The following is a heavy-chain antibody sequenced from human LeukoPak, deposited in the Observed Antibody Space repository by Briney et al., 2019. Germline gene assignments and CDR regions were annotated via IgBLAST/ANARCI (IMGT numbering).Heavy chain of an antibody. V-gene: IGHV3-74*01. Sequence: GSLRLSCAASGFSFSSYWMHWVRQAPGKGLVWVSRINGDGSSTRYADSVKGRFTISRDNAKNTLYLQMNSLRAEDTAVYYCARGGLNALEAFDIWGQGTLVTV. CDR1: GFSFSSYW. J-gene: IGHJ3*02. CDR2: INGDGSST. CDR3: ARGGLNALEAFDI. D-gene: IGHD1-1*01.